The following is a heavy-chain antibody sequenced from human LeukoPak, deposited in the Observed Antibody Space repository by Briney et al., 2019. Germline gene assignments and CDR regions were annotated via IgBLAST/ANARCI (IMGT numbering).Heavy chain of an antibody. Sequence: SETLSLTCAVYGGSFSGYYWSWIRQPPGKGLEWIGEINHSGSTNYNPSLKSRVTISVDTSKNQFSLKLSSVTAADTAVYYCAREPADDYSGSYYIGYFDYWGQGTLVTVSS. CDR3: AREPADDYSGSYYIGYFDY. J-gene: IGHJ4*02. CDR1: GGSFSGYY. D-gene: IGHD1-26*01. CDR2: INHSGST. V-gene: IGHV4-34*01.